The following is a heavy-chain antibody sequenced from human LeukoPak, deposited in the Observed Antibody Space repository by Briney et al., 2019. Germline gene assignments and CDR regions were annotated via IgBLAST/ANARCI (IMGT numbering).Heavy chain of an antibody. CDR3: ARRSGVGAHFDY. D-gene: IGHD1-26*01. CDR2: IYPDDSNT. Sequence: KCGESLKISCKDSGYSFTSYWIGWVRQMPGKGLEWMGIIYPDDSNTRYSPSFQGQVTISVDKSISTAYLQWSSLKASDTAVYYCARRSGVGAHFDYWGQGTPVTVSS. CDR1: GYSFTSYW. V-gene: IGHV5-51*01. J-gene: IGHJ4*02.